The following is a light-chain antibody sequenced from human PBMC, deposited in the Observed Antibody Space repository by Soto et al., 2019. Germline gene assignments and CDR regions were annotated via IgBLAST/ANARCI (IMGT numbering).Light chain of an antibody. Sequence: EVVLTQSPATLSLSPGDRATLSCRASQSVNNFLAWYQQKPGQTPRLLIYDASKRATGIPGRFSGSGSGTDSTRTISSLEPEDFAVDYCQQRSNWPPALSFGGGTKVEI. J-gene: IGKJ4*01. CDR2: DAS. CDR3: QQRSNWPPALS. V-gene: IGKV3-11*01. CDR1: QSVNNF.